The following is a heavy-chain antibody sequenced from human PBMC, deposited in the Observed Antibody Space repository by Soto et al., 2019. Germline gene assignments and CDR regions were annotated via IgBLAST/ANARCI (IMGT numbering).Heavy chain of an antibody. CDR2: INHSGST. CDR3: ARMFYYCSGGSCYSSRTPYGMDV. V-gene: IGHV4-34*01. D-gene: IGHD2-15*01. J-gene: IGHJ6*02. CDR1: GGSFSGYY. Sequence: QVQLQQWGAGLLKPSETLSLTCAVYGGSFSGYYWSWIRQPPGKGLEWIGEINHSGSTNYNPSLKSRVTISVDTSKNQFSLKLSSVTAADTAVYYCARMFYYCSGGSCYSSRTPYGMDVWGQGTTVTVSS.